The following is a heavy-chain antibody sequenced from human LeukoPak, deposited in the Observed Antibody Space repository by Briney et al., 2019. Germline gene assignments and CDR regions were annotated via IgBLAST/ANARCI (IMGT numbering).Heavy chain of an antibody. Sequence: GRSLRLSCAASGFTFSSYGMHWVRQAPGKGLEGVAVISYDGSNKYYAASVKGRFTISRDNSKNTLYLQMNSLKAEDTAVYYCAKDLSSRSMDVWGKGTTVTVSS. D-gene: IGHD6-13*01. J-gene: IGHJ6*04. CDR2: ISYDGSNK. V-gene: IGHV3-30*18. CDR1: GFTFSSYG. CDR3: AKDLSSRSMDV.